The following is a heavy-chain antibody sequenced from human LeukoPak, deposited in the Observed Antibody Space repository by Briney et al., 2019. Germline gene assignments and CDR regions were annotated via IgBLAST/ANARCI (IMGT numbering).Heavy chain of an antibody. CDR1: GYTFTGYY. V-gene: IGHV1-2*02. CDR3: ARGPVVTQYYYYYMDV. Sequence: ASVKVSCKASGYTFTGYYMHLGRQAPGQGLELMGWINPNSGGTNYAQKFQGRVTMTRDTSISTAYMELSRLRSDDTAVYYCARGPVVTQYYYYYMDVWGKGTTVTVSS. CDR2: INPNSGGT. D-gene: IGHD3-22*01. J-gene: IGHJ6*03.